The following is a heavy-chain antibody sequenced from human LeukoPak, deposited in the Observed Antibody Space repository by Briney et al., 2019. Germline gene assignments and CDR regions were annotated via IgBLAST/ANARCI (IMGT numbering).Heavy chain of an antibody. Sequence: SETLSLTCAVYGGSLSGYYWSWIRQPPGKGLEWIGEINHSGSTNYNPSLKSRVTISVDTSKNQFSLKLSSVTAADTAVYDCARGGGCSGGSCYCPWGQGTLVTVSS. V-gene: IGHV4-34*01. CDR3: ARGGGCSGGSCYCP. CDR2: INHSGST. D-gene: IGHD2-15*01. CDR1: GGSLSGYY. J-gene: IGHJ5*02.